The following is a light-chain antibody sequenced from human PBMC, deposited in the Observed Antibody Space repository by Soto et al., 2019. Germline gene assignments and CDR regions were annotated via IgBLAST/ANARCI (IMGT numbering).Light chain of an antibody. CDR2: DVS. J-gene: IGLJ1*01. CDR1: SSDVVGYNY. CDR3: LSSTSRSTPL. V-gene: IGLV2-14*01. Sequence: QSALTQPASVSGSPGQSITISCTGTSSDVVGYNYVSWYQQHPGKAPKLMIYDVSNRPSGVSNRFSGSKSGNTASLAISGLQAYDDSDYYCLSSTSRSTPLFGTGTKLTVL.